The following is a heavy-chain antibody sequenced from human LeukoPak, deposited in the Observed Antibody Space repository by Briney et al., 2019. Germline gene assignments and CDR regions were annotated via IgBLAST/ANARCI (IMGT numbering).Heavy chain of an antibody. V-gene: IGHV3-21*06. CDR2: INGGGNT. J-gene: IGHJ4*02. CDR1: GFTFSGYA. Sequence: GGSLRLSCAASGFTFSGYAMNWVRQAPGKGLEWVSSINGGGNTFYADSVKGRFATSRDNAKNSLYLQMNGLRAEDTAVYYCARDPAEADCWGQGTLVTVSS. CDR3: ARDPAEADC.